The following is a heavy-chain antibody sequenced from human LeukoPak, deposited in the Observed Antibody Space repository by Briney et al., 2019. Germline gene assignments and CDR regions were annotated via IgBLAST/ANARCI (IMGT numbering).Heavy chain of an antibody. V-gene: IGHV1-69*05. Sequence: KISCKGSGGTFSSYAISWVRQAPGQGLEWMGGIIPIFGTANYAQKFQGRVTITTDESTSTAYMELSSLRSEDTAVYYCAGQPFTNAFDIWGQGTMVTVSS. D-gene: IGHD3-10*01. CDR2: IIPIFGTA. CDR3: AGQPFTNAFDI. J-gene: IGHJ3*02. CDR1: GGTFSSYA.